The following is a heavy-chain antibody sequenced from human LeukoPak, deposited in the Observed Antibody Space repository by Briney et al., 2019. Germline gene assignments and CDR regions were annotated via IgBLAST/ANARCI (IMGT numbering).Heavy chain of an antibody. CDR1: GYTFTSYG. V-gene: IGHV1-18*01. D-gene: IGHD3-3*01. Sequence: ASVKVSCKASGYTFTSYGISWVRQALGQGLEWMGWISAYNGNTNYAQKLQGRVTMTTDTSTSTAYMEPRSLRSDDTAVYYCARDRSITIFGVVMAYYYYGMDVWGQGTTVTVSS. CDR2: ISAYNGNT. CDR3: ARDRSITIFGVVMAYYYYGMDV. J-gene: IGHJ6*02.